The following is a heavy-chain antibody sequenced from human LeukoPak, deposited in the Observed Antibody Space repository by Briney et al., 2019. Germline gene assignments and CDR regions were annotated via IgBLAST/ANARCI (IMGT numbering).Heavy chain of an antibody. CDR3: ARVLRLYGGNSPFDY. CDR1: GGSFSGYY. CDR2: INHSGST. Sequence: SETLSLTCAVYGGSFSGYYWSWIRQPPGKGLEWIGEINHSGSTNYNPSLKSRVTISVDTSKNQFSLKLSSVTAADTAVYYCARVLRLYGGNSPFDYWGQGTLVTVSS. D-gene: IGHD4-23*01. V-gene: IGHV4-34*01. J-gene: IGHJ4*02.